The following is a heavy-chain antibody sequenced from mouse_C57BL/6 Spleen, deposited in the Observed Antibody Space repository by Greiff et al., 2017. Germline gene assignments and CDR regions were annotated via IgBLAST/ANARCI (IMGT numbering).Heavy chain of an antibody. J-gene: IGHJ1*03. D-gene: IGHD2-3*01. CDR1: GYAFSSYW. V-gene: IGHV1-80*01. Sequence: QVQLQQSGAELVKPGASVKISCKASGYAFSSYWMNWVKQRPGKGLEWIRQIYPGDGDTNYNGKFKGKATLTADKSSSTAYMQLSSLTSEDSAVYFCARWGLLRRNWYFDVWGTGTTVTVSS. CDR2: IYPGDGDT. CDR3: ARWGLLRRNWYFDV.